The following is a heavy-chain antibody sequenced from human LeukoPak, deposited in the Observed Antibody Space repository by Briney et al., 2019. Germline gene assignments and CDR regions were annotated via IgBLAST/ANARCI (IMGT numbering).Heavy chain of an antibody. CDR1: GGSISSYY. CDR2: VYYSGST. V-gene: IGHV4-59*01. CDR3: ARVRYGSGSYYFDN. D-gene: IGHD3-10*01. Sequence: SETLSLTCTVSGGSISSYYWSWIRQPPGKGLDWIGYVYYSGSTNYSPSLKSRVTVSVDTSKNQFSLKLTSVTAADTAVYYCARVRYGSGSYYFDNWGQGTLVTVSS. J-gene: IGHJ4*02.